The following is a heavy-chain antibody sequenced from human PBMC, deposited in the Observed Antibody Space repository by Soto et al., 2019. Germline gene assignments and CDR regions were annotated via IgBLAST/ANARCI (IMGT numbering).Heavy chain of an antibody. CDR1: GFTFSSYG. J-gene: IGHJ4*02. D-gene: IGHD1-26*01. Sequence: QVQLVESGGGVLQPGRSLRLSCAASGFTFSSYGMHWVRQAPGKGLEWVAVISYDGSNKYYADSVKGRFTISRDNSKNTLYLQMNSLRAEDTAVYYCARSPYSVSYLAYFDYWGQGTLVTVSS. V-gene: IGHV3-30*03. CDR3: ARSPYSVSYLAYFDY. CDR2: ISYDGSNK.